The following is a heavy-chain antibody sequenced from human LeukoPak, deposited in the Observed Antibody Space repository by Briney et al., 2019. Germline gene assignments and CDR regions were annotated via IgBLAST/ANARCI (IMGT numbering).Heavy chain of an antibody. Sequence: GGSLRLSCAASGFTFSSYAMSWVRQAPGKGLEWVSAISGSGGSTYYADSVRGRFSISRDNAKNSLYLQMNSLRAEDTAVYYCARVQKSRKSVASAVDCWGQGTVVIVSS. J-gene: IGHJ4*02. CDR2: ISGSGGST. CDR3: ARVQKSRKSVASAVDC. V-gene: IGHV3-23*01. D-gene: IGHD5-12*01. CDR1: GFTFSSYA.